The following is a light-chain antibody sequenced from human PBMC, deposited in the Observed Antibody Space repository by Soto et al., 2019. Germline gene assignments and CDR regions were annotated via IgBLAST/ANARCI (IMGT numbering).Light chain of an antibody. J-gene: IGKJ4*01. V-gene: IGKV1-33*01. CDR1: QDISNY. CDR2: DAS. Sequence: DIQMTQSPSSLSASVGDRVTITCQASQDISNYLNWYQQKPGKAPKLLIYDASNLETGVPSRFSGSGSGTDFTFTISSLQPEDIATYYCQQYGNLPSLLTFGGGTKVEIK. CDR3: QQYGNLPSLLT.